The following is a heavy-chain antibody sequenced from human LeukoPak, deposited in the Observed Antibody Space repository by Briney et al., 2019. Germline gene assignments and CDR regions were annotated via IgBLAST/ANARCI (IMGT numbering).Heavy chain of an antibody. J-gene: IGHJ5*02. V-gene: IGHV4-39*07. CDR3: ARDCFPLYCSSTSCGSNWFDP. Sequence: SETLSLTCTVSGGSISSSSYYWGWIRQPPGKGLEWIGSIYYSGSTYYNPSLKSRVTISVDTSKNQFSLKLSSVTAADTAVYYCARDCFPLYCSSTSCGSNWFDPWGQGTLVTVSS. D-gene: IGHD2-2*01. CDR1: GGSISSSSYY. CDR2: IYYSGST.